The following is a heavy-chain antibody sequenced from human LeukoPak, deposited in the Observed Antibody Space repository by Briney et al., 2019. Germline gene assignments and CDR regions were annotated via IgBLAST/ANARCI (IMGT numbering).Heavy chain of an antibody. CDR3: ARQTGSGLFILP. Sequence: SETLSLTCTVPGVSISSSNSYWDWIRQPPGKGLEWIGSIYYSGNTYYNASLKSQVSISIDTSKNQFSLRLTSVTAADTAVYYCARQTGSGLFILPGGQGTLVTVSS. D-gene: IGHD3/OR15-3a*01. CDR1: GVSISSSNSY. CDR2: IYYSGNT. V-gene: IGHV4-39*01. J-gene: IGHJ4*02.